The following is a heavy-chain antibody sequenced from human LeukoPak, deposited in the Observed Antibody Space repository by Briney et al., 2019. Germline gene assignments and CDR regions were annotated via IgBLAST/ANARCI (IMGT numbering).Heavy chain of an antibody. CDR1: GYTFTAYY. CDR3: ARGLTDSNGWYHLDQ. J-gene: IGHJ4*02. V-gene: IGHV1-2*02. Sequence: ASVKVSCKASGYTFTAYYIHWVRQAPGQGLEWMGSINPNGGGTNYAQKVQGRVTMTRDTSIGTASMELISLTSDDTAFYYCARGLTDSNGWYHLDQWGQGTLVTVSS. D-gene: IGHD6-19*01. CDR2: INPNGGGT.